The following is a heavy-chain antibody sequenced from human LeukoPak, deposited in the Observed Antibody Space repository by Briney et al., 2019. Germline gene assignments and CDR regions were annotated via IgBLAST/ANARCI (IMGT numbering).Heavy chain of an antibody. CDR2: IYSGGRT. Sequence: SETLSLTCTVSGDSVTGYYWSWIRQSPGKGLEWIGYIYSGGRTIYNPSLKSRLTISSDTSKSQFSLKLSSVTAADTAVYYCAGYCGSWSYYIVYWGQGTLVTVSS. D-gene: IGHD3-10*01. CDR1: GDSVTGYY. V-gene: IGHV4-59*08. J-gene: IGHJ4*02. CDR3: AGYCGSWSYYIVY.